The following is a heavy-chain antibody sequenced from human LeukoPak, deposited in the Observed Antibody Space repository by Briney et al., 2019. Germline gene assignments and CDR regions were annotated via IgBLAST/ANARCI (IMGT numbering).Heavy chain of an antibody. D-gene: IGHD6-13*01. CDR3: ARPASSWYVPAFDY. CDR2: INAGNGNT. CDR1: GYTFTSYA. J-gene: IGHJ4*02. Sequence: ASVKVSCKASGYTFTSYAMHWVRQAPGQRLGWMGWINAGNGNTKYSQKFQGRVTITRDTSASTAYMELSSLRSEDTAVYYCARPASSWYVPAFDYWGQGTLVTVSS. V-gene: IGHV1-3*01.